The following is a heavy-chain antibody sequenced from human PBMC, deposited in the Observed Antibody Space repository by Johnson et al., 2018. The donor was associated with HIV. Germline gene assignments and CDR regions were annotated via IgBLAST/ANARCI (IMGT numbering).Heavy chain of an antibody. V-gene: IGHV3-15*01. CDR1: GFTFNTYA. CDR2: IKSKTDGGTT. Sequence: VQLVESGGGVVQPGRSLRLSCAASGFTFNTYAMHWVRQAPGKGLEWVGRIKSKTDGGTTDYAAPVKGRFTISRDDSKNTLYLQMNSLKTEDTAVYYCTTAVDGAPDAFDIWGQGTMVTVS. CDR3: TTAVDGAPDAFDI. D-gene: IGHD4-17*01. J-gene: IGHJ3*02.